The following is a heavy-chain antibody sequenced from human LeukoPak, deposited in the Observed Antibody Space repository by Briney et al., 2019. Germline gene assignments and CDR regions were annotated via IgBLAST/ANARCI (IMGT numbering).Heavy chain of an antibody. D-gene: IGHD1-26*01. Sequence: SVKVSCKASGGTFSSYAISWVRQAPGQGLEWMGGIIPIFGTANYAQKFQGRDTITADESTSTAYMELRSLGSDDTAVYYCARDRSGTYQYFQNWGQGTLVTVSS. CDR2: IIPIFGTA. V-gene: IGHV1-69*13. J-gene: IGHJ1*01. CDR1: GGTFSSYA. CDR3: ARDRSGTYQYFQN.